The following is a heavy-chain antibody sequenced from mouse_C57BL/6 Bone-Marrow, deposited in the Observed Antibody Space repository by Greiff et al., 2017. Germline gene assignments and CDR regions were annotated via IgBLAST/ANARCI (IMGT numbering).Heavy chain of an antibody. J-gene: IGHJ2*01. CDR2: IDPSDSYT. CDR1: GYTFTSYW. CDR3: AREGQRGY. Sequence: QVQLQQPGAELVMPGASVKLSCKASGYTFTSYWMHWVKQRPGQGLEWIGEIDPSDSYTNYNQKFKGKSTLTVDKSSSTAYMQLSSLTSEDSAVYYCAREGQRGYWGQGTTRTVSS. V-gene: IGHV1-69*01. D-gene: IGHD3-3*01.